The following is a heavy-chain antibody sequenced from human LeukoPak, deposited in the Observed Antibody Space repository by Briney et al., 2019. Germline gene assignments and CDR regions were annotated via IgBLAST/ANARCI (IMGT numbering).Heavy chain of an antibody. V-gene: IGHV3-30*02. J-gene: IGHJ4*02. Sequence: AGGSLRLSCAASRFTFSSYGMHWVRQAPGKGLEWVAFIRYDGSNKYHANSVKGRFTISRDNSKNTVYLQMNSLRGEDTGVYYCAKEIWPTVTTPGRTYFDYWGQGTLVSVSS. CDR2: IRYDGSNK. CDR3: AKEIWPTVTTPGRTYFDY. CDR1: RFTFSSYG. D-gene: IGHD4-17*01.